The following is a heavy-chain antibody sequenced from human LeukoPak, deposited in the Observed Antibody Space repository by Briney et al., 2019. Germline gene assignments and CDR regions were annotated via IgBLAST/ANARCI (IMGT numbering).Heavy chain of an antibody. CDR3: TRGYSIDY. CDR2: FRGKASGGTT. J-gene: IGHJ4*02. V-gene: IGHV3-49*04. Sequence: PGGCLRLSCTASGLTFGAYAMSWVRQAAGEGLEGGGFFRGKASGGTTEYTASLKGRFTISTDDSKSIAYLQMDSLIPEDTAIYYCTRGYSIDYWGQGTQVTVSS. CDR1: GLTFGAYA. D-gene: IGHD4-11*01.